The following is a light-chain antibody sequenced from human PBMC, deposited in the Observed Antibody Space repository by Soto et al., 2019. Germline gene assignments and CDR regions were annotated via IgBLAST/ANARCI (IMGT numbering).Light chain of an antibody. V-gene: IGKV3-11*01. CDR2: DAS. CDR1: QSVGSY. CDR3: QQRSNWPSLT. Sequence: EIVLIQSPATLSLSPGEIATLSCRASQSVGSYLAWYQHKPGQAPRLLISDASSRATGIPARFSGSGSETEFTLTISSLEPEDSAVYYCQQRSNWPSLTLGGGTKVDIK. J-gene: IGKJ4*01.